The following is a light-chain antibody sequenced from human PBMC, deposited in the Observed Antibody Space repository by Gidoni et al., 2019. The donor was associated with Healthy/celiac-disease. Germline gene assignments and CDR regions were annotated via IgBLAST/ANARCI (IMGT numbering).Light chain of an antibody. CDR3: QAWDSSTAV. Sequence: SYELTQPPSVSVSPGQTASLTCDGDKLGDKYACWYHQKPGQSPVLVIYQDSKRPSGIPERFTGSNSGNTATLTISGTQAMDEADYYCQAWDSSTAVFGGGTKLTVL. CDR1: KLGDKY. V-gene: IGLV3-1*01. CDR2: QDS. J-gene: IGLJ2*01.